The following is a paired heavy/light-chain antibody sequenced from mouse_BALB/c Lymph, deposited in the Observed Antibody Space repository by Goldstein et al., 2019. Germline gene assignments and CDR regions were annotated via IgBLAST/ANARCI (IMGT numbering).Light chain of an antibody. CDR3: QQSNSWPYT. CDR1: QSISNY. CDR2: YAS. V-gene: IGKV5-45*01. J-gene: IGKJ2*01. Sequence: DIVLTQSPATLSVTPGDRVSLSCRASQSISNYLHWYQQKSHESPRLLIKYASQSISGIPSRFSGSGSGTDFTLSINSVETEDFGMYFCQQSNSWPYTFGGGTKLEIK.
Heavy chain of an antibody. V-gene: IGHV10S3*01. CDR1: GFTFNTNA. CDR3: VRDGYYDY. D-gene: IGHD2-3*01. Sequence: EVQLVETGGGLVQPKGSLKLSCAASGFTFNTNAMNWVRQAPGKGLEWVARIRSKSNNYATYYADSVKDRFTISRDDSQSMLYLQMNNLKTEDTAMYYCVRDGYYDYWGQGTTLTVSS. J-gene: IGHJ2*01. CDR2: IRSKSNNYAT.